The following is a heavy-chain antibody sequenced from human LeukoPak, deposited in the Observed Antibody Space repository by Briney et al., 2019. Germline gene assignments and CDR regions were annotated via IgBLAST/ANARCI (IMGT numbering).Heavy chain of an antibody. J-gene: IGHJ4*02. CDR1: GGTFSSYA. CDR2: IIPILGIA. D-gene: IGHD6-13*01. Sequence: SVKVSCKASGGTFSSYAISWVRQAPGQGLEWMGRIIPILGIANYAQKFQGRVTITADKSTSTAYMELSSLRSEDTAVYYCARAIAGYSSSWVDYWGQGTLVTVSS. V-gene: IGHV1-69*04. CDR3: ARAIAGYSSSWVDY.